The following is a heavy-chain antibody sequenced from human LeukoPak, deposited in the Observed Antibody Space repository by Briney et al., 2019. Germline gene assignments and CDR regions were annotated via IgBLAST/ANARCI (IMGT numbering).Heavy chain of an antibody. D-gene: IGHD2-21*01. CDR1: GFTFDDYG. J-gene: IGHJ4*02. Sequence: GGSLRLSCAASGFTFDDYGMSWVRQAPGKGLEWVSGINWNGGSTGYADSVKGRFTISRDNAKNSLYLQMNSLRAKDTALYYCARGLGECYYSGVDYWGQGTLVTVSS. CDR2: INWNGGST. CDR3: ARGLGECYYSGVDY. V-gene: IGHV3-20*04.